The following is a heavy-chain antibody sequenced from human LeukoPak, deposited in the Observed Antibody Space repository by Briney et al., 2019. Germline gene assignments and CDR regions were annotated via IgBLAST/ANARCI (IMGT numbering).Heavy chain of an antibody. D-gene: IGHD4-11*01. CDR3: ARGNSHSFDY. Sequence: GGSLRLSCAASGFTLSSYRMHWVRQTPGKGPVWVSRINSDRSSTSYADSVKGRFTISRDNAKNTLYLQMNSLRAGDTGVYYCARGNSHSFDYWGKGALVTVSS. CDR2: INSDRSST. J-gene: IGHJ4*02. CDR1: GFTLSSYR. V-gene: IGHV3-74*01.